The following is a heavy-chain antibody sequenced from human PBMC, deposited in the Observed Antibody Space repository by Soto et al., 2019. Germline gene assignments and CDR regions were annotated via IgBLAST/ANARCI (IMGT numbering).Heavy chain of an antibody. Sequence: SETLSLTCAVYGGSFSGYYWSWIRQPPGKGLEWIGEINHSGSTNYNPSLKSRVTISVDTSKNQFSLKLSSVTAADTAMYYCARGPSSNFWSGNYYMDVWGKGTTVTVSS. CDR2: INHSGST. CDR1: GGSFSGYY. CDR3: ARGPSSNFWSGNYYMDV. J-gene: IGHJ6*03. V-gene: IGHV4-34*01. D-gene: IGHD3-3*01.